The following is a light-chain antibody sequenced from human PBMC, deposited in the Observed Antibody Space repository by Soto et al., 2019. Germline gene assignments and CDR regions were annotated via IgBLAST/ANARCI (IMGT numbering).Light chain of an antibody. CDR3: HQYDSSPLT. J-gene: IGKJ4*01. V-gene: IGKV3-20*01. CDR2: GSS. CDR1: QSLSSNY. Sequence: EIVLTQSPGTLSLSPGQRATLSCRASQSLSSNYLAWYQQKPGLAPRLLIYGSSSRATGIPDRFSGSASGTDFTLSISKLEPEDFEVYYCHQYDSSPLTFGGGTKVEIK.